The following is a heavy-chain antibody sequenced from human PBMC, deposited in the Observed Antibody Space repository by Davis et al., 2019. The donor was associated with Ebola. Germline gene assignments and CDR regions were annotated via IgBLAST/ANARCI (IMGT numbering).Heavy chain of an antibody. V-gene: IGHV1-3*01. J-gene: IGHJ4*02. Sequence: ASVKVSCKASGYTFTSYAMHWVRQAPGQRLEWMGWHNAGNGNTKYSQKFQGRVTTTRDTSASTAYMELSSLRSEDTAVYYCARSGYDFWSGYPDYWGQGTLVTVSS. CDR1: GYTFTSYA. CDR3: ARSGYDFWSGYPDY. D-gene: IGHD3-3*01. CDR2: HNAGNGNT.